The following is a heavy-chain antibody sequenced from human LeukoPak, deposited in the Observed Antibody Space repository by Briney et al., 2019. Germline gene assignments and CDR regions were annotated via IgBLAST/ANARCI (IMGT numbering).Heavy chain of an antibody. D-gene: IGHD3-16*02. CDR3: ARHRLAGLSDAYYLDY. V-gene: IGHV5-51*01. CDR2: VYPGDSDT. J-gene: IGHJ4*02. CDR1: GYSFTNYW. Sequence: GESLKISCRGSGYSFTNYWIGWVRQMPGKGLEWMGIVYPGDSDTKYSPSFRGQVIISSDKSTTTAYLQWTSLKASDSAMYFCARHRLAGLSDAYYLDYWGQGTLVTVSS.